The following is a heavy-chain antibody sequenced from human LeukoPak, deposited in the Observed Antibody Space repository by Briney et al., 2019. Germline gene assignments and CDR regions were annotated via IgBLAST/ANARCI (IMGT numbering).Heavy chain of an antibody. CDR1: RFTVRSNY. Sequence: GGSLRLSCGASRFTVRSNYMSWVREAPGKGLQWVSDIYTDSTTSYANSVKGRFTISRDNSKNTLYLQMNSLRADDTAVYYCAKSPGSYSFYSYMDVWGQGTTVTVSS. V-gene: IGHV3-66*01. CDR3: AKSPGSYSFYSYMDV. D-gene: IGHD1-26*01. J-gene: IGHJ6*02. CDR2: IYTDSTT.